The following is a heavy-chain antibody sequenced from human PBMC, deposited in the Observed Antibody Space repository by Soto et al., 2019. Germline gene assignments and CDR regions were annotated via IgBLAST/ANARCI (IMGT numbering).Heavy chain of an antibody. D-gene: IGHD3-3*01. J-gene: IGHJ3*02. Sequence: QVQLVQSGAEVKKPGASVKVSCKASGYTFTSYGISWVRQAPGQGLELMGWISAYNGNTNYAQKLQDRVTMTTDTSTSTAYMELRSLRCDEAAVYYCSRGTGDYAFWSGYYCDAFDIWGQGTMVTVSS. V-gene: IGHV1-18*01. CDR1: GYTFTSYG. CDR3: SRGTGDYAFWSGYYCDAFDI. CDR2: ISAYNGNT.